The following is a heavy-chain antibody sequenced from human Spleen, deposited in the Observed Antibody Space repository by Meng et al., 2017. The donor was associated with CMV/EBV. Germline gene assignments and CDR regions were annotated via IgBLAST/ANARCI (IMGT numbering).Heavy chain of an antibody. D-gene: IGHD6-19*01. CDR2: VNPNSGAT. J-gene: IGHJ5*02. CDR1: GYTFTGYY. CDR3: AKDSGWYNWFDP. Sequence: ASVKVSCKASGYTFTGYYVHWVRQAPGQGLEWMGWVNPNSGATRYAQKFQGRVNMTRDTSNNTAYMELTRLKSDDTAVYYCAKDSGWYNWFDPWGQGTLVTVSS. V-gene: IGHV1-2*02.